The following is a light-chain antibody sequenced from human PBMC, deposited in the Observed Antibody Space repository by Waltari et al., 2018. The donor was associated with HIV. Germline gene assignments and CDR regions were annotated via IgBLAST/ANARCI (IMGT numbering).Light chain of an antibody. CDR2: SNN. CDR1: SSNIGSNT. V-gene: IGLV1-44*01. J-gene: IGLJ2*01. CDR3: AAWDGSLNGHVV. Sequence: QSVLTQPPSASGTPGQRVTISCSGSSSNIGSNTVNWYQQLPGTAPKLLIYSNNQRPSGVPYRFSGANSSTSASLAISGLPSEDEAEYYCAAWDGSLNGHVVFGGGTKLTVL.